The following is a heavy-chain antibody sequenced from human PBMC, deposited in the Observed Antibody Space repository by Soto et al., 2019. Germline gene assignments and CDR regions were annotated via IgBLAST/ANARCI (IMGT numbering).Heavy chain of an antibody. CDR3: AKDLGFSAPTAFDY. V-gene: IGHV3-23*01. CDR2: IGASGGST. CDR1: GFSFSSYA. J-gene: IGHJ4*02. D-gene: IGHD3-10*01. Sequence: EVQLLQSGGGLVQPGGSLRLSCASSGFSFSSYAMSWFSQAPGKGLEWVSGIGASGGSTYYTDSVKGRFTIARDRSKNTVYLQMNILRAEDTAVYFCAKDLGFSAPTAFDYWGLGTQVTVSS.